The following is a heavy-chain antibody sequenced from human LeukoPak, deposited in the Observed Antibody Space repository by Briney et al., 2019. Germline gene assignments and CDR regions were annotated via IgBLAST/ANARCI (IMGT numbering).Heavy chain of an antibody. V-gene: IGHV5-51*01. J-gene: IGHJ4*02. CDR3: ARAPHSYSSGHYLLDY. Sequence: GESLKISCKGSGYSFTSYWIGWVRQMPGKGLEWMGIIYPGDSDTRYSPSFQGQVTISADKSISTAYLQWSSLKASDTAMYYCARAPHSYSSGHYLLDYWGQGTLVTVSS. CDR2: IYPGDSDT. CDR1: GYSFTSYW. D-gene: IGHD3-22*01.